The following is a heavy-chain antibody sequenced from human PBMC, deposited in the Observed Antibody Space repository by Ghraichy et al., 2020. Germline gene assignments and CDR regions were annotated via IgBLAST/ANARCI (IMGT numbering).Heavy chain of an antibody. D-gene: IGHD3-10*01. J-gene: IGHJ5*02. Sequence: GESLRLSCAASTFTVTSNDMSWVRQAPGKGLEWVSVIYSGGGTYYADSVEGRFTISRDNSKNTLYLQMNSLRAEDTAVYYCARGITMVRGVVNWFDPWGQGTLVTVSS. CDR2: IYSGGGT. CDR1: TFTVTSND. CDR3: ARGITMVRGVVNWFDP. V-gene: IGHV3-53*01.